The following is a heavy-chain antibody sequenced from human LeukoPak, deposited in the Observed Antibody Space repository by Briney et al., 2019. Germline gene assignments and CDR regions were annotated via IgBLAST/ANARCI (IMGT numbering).Heavy chain of an antibody. Sequence: ASVKVSCKASGYTFTGYYLHRVRQAPGQGLEWMGWINPNSGGTSYAQKFQGRVTMTRDTSISTGYMELTRLRSDDTAVYYCARDRGRDGYTFIDYWGQGTLVTASS. CDR3: ARDRGRDGYTFIDY. D-gene: IGHD5-24*01. J-gene: IGHJ4*02. V-gene: IGHV1-2*02. CDR1: GYTFTGYY. CDR2: INPNSGGT.